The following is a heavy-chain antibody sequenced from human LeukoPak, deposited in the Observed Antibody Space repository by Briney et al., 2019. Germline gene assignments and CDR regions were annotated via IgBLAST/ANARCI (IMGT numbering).Heavy chain of an antibody. V-gene: IGHV4-59*01. D-gene: IGHD2-21*02. CDR1: GDSISSYY. J-gene: IGHJ4*02. CDR2: IYNSGST. CDR3: ARVANRGGRGDSYYFDY. Sequence: SETLSLTCTVSGDSISSYYWSWIRQPPGKGLEWIGDIYNSGSTNYNPSLKSRVTISVDTSKNQFSLKLSSVTAADTAVHYCARVANRGGRGDSYYFDYWGQGTLVTVSS.